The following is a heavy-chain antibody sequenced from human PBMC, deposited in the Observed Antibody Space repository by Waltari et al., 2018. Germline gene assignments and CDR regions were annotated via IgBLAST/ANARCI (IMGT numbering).Heavy chain of an antibody. J-gene: IGHJ3*02. D-gene: IGHD2-2*01. CDR2: IYYSGST. V-gene: IGHV4-31*03. CDR3: ARLVVPAANAFDI. CDR1: GGSISSGGYY. Sequence: QVQLQESVPGLVKPSQTLSLTCTVSGGSISSGGYYWSWIRQHPGKGLEWIGYIYYSGSTYYNPSLKSRVTISVDTSKNQFSLKLSSVTAADTAVYYCARLVVPAANAFDIWGQGTMVTVSS.